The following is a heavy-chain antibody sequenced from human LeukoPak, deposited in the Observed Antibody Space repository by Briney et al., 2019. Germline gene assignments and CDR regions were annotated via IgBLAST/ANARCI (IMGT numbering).Heavy chain of an antibody. CDR2: INPNSGGT. V-gene: IGHV1-2*02. CDR1: GYTFTSYY. CDR3: VTVYSFGDY. D-gene: IGHD3-16*01. J-gene: IGHJ4*02. Sequence: ASVKVSCTTFGYTFTSYYIHWVRQAPGQGLEWMGWINPNSGGTNYAQKFQGRVSMTRDTSTSTAYMELSRLRSDDTAVYYCVTVYSFGDYWGQGTLVTVSS.